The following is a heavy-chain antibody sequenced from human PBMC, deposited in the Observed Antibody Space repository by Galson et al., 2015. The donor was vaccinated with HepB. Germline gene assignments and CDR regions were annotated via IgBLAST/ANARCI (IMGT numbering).Heavy chain of an antibody. CDR3: ARDNPQHRHDYYDSSGYCPPHAFDI. Sequence: CAIFGDRDSSHNAAWNWIRQSPSRRLEGLGRTYYRSKWYNDYAVSVKSRITLNPETSKNQFSLQLNSVTPVDQAVYYCARDNPQHRHDYYDSSGYCPPHAFDIWGQGTMVTVSS. V-gene: IGHV6-1*01. D-gene: IGHD3-22*01. CDR1: GDRDSSHNAA. CDR2: TYYRSKWYN. J-gene: IGHJ3*02.